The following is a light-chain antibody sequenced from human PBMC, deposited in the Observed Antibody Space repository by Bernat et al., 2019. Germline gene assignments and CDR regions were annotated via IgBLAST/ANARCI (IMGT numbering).Light chain of an antibody. CDR2: EVS. CDR3: SSYAGSTGV. V-gene: IGLV2-8*01. CDR1: SSDVGGYNY. J-gene: IGLJ2*01. Sequence: QSALTQPPSASGSPGQPVTISCTGTSSDVGGYNYVSWYQQHPGKAPKLMIYEVSKRPSGVPDRFSGSKSGNTASLTVSGLQAEDEADYYCSSYAGSTGVFGGGTKLTVL.